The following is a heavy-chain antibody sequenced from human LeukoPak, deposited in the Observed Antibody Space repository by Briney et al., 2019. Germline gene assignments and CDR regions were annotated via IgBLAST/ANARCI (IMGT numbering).Heavy chain of an antibody. V-gene: IGHV1-8*01. D-gene: IGHD6-19*01. J-gene: IGHJ6*03. Sequence: ASVTVSCKASGYSFTNFDINWVRPATGQGLEWMGWMNPNSGNKGYAQKFQSRVTMTMNTSITTAYMELSSLRSEDTAVYYCARGPQWRGDYYYMDVWGRGTKVTVSS. CDR3: ARGPQWRGDYYYMDV. CDR1: GYSFTNFD. CDR2: MNPNSGNK.